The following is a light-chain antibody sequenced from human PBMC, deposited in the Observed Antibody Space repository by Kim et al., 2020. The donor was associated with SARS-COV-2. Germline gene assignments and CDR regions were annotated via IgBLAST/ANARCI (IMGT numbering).Light chain of an antibody. CDR3: NSRDNSHYHVL. Sequence: ALGQTVRITCQGASLRNYYATWYQQKLGQAPLLVIYGKNNRPSGIPDRFSGSSSGSTASLTITGAQAEDEADYYCNSRDNSHYHVLFGGGTQLTVL. J-gene: IGLJ2*01. V-gene: IGLV3-19*01. CDR2: GKN. CDR1: SLRNYY.